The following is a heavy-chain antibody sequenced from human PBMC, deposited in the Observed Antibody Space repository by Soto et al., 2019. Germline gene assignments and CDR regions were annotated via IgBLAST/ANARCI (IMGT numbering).Heavy chain of an antibody. D-gene: IGHD1-26*01. V-gene: IGHV4-39*01. J-gene: IGHJ4*02. Sequence: SETLSLTCTVSGGSISSSSYYWGWIRQPPGKGLEWIGSIFYSGSTYYNPSLKSRVTISVHTSKNQFSLKLSSVTAADTAVYYCARGLISGSHYSGGWYYFDSWGQGTQVTVSS. CDR2: IFYSGST. CDR3: ARGLISGSHYSGGWYYFDS. CDR1: GGSISSSSYY.